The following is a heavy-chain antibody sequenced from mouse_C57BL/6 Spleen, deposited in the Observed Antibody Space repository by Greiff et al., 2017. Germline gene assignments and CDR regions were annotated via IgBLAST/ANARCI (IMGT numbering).Heavy chain of an antibody. V-gene: IGHV2-6*03. D-gene: IGHD1-1*01. CDR1: GFSLTSYG. CDR2: IWSDGST. CDR3: ARAIYYYGSSPWYAMDY. J-gene: IGHJ4*01. Sequence: VQLQESGPGLVAPSQSLSITCTVSGFSLTSYGVHWVRQPPGKGLEWLVVIWSDGSTTYNSALKSRLSISKDNSKSQVFLKMNSLQTDDTAMYYCARAIYYYGSSPWYAMDYWGQGTSVTVSS.